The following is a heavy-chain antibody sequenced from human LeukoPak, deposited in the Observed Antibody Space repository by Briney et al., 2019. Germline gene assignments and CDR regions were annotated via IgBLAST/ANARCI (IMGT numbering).Heavy chain of an antibody. CDR2: ISGSGGST. Sequence: GGSLRLSCAASGFTFSSYAMSWVRQAPGKGLEWVSAISGSGGSTYYADSVKGRFTISRDNSKNTLYLQMNSLRAEDTAVYYCASLLRFLEWSLYGMDVWGQGTTVTVSS. CDR1: GFTFSSYA. D-gene: IGHD3-3*01. CDR3: ASLLRFLEWSLYGMDV. J-gene: IGHJ6*02. V-gene: IGHV3-23*01.